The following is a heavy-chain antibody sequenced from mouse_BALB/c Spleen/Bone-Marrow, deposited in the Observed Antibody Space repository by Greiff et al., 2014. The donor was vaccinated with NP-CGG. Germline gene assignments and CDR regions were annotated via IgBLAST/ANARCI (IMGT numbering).Heavy chain of an antibody. CDR3: TTGFAY. V-gene: IGHV6-6*02. Sequence: EVQVVESGGDLVQPGGSMKLSCVASGFTFSNYWMNWVRQSPEKGLDWVAEIRLKSHNYATHYAESVKGRFAISRDDSKSSVYLQMNSLRAEDTGIYYCTTGFAYWGQGTLVTVSA. CDR2: IRLKSHNYAT. J-gene: IGHJ3*01. CDR1: GFTFSNYW.